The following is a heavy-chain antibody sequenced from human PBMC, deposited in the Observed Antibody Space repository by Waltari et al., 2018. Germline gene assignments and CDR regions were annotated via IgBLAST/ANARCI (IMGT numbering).Heavy chain of an antibody. V-gene: IGHV4-61*02. CDR1: GGSMTSGADY. Sequence: QVQLQESGPRLVKPSETLSLTCTISGGSMTSGADYWSWIRQPAGKELEWIGRMSAGGTTDYSPSLKSRATISVDTSKSQFSLKVTSVTAADTAVYYCAREEPFPLAAFDIWGQGTMVTVSS. J-gene: IGHJ3*02. D-gene: IGHD1-1*01. CDR2: MSAGGTT. CDR3: AREEPFPLAAFDI.